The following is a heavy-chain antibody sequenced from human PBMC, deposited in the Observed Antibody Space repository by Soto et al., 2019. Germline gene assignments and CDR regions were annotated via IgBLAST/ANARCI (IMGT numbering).Heavy chain of an antibody. CDR2: IYSGGYT. CDR1: GFDVSNTD. V-gene: IGHV3-66*01. J-gene: IGHJ4*02. D-gene: IGHD3-22*01. Sequence: EVQLVESGGDLVQRGGSLRLSCAASGFDVSNTDMSWVRQAPGKGLEWVSVIYSGGYTNYADSVKGRFIVSRDSPKNTLYFQMDSLRAEDMAVYYCAREAIIVIAAPEYYFDYWGQGTLVTVSS. CDR3: AREAIIVIAAPEYYFDY.